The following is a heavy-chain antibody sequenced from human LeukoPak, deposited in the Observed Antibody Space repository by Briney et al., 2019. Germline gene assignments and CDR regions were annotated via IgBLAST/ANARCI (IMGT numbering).Heavy chain of an antibody. CDR1: GGSISSYH. CDR2: IYYTGST. J-gene: IGHJ4*02. CDR3: ARDTEGSGDHSDYVRPFDF. Sequence: SETLSLTCTVSGGSISSYHWSWIRQPPGKGLEWIGYIYYTGSTNYNPSLKSRVTISVDTSKNQFSLKLTSVTAADTAVYYCARDTEGSGDHSDYVRPFDFWGQGTLVTVSS. V-gene: IGHV4-59*01. D-gene: IGHD4-11*01.